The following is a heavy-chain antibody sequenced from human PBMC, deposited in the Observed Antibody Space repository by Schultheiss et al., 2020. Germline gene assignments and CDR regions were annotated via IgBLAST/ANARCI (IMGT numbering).Heavy chain of an antibody. D-gene: IGHD6-13*01. CDR1: GFTFSSYA. CDR2: IWYDGSNK. Sequence: GGSLRLSCSASGFTFSSYAMHWVRQAPGKGLEWVAVIWYDGSNKYYADSVKGRFTISRDNSKNTLYLQMNSLKIEDTAVYYCTTYSNWYFSFWGQGTLVTVSS. V-gene: IGHV3-33*08. CDR3: TTYSNWYFSF. J-gene: IGHJ4*02.